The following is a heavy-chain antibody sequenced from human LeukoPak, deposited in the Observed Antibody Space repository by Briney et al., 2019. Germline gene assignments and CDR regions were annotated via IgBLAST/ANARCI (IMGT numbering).Heavy chain of an antibody. D-gene: IGHD3-10*01. J-gene: IGHJ4*02. V-gene: IGHV3-33*01. CDR2: IFYDGSNK. CDR1: GFTFKRSG. Sequence: GGSLRLSCAASGFTFKRSGMHWVRQAPGKGLEWVALIFYDGSNKYFADSVKGRFTISRDNSKSMLYLQMNSLRAEDTAVYYCAQTGDKYGSFEYWGQGTLVTVSS. CDR3: AQTGDKYGSFEY.